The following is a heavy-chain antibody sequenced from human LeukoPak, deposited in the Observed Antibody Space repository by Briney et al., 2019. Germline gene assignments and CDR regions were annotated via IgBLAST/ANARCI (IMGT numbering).Heavy chain of an antibody. CDR1: GCTFSSYD. J-gene: IGHJ2*01. CDR2: IGTAGDP. V-gene: IGHV3-13*05. D-gene: IGHD2-2*01. Sequence: GGSLRLSCADSGCTFSSYDMHWVRQATGKGLEWVSAIGTAGDPYYPGSVKGRFTISRENAKNSLYLQMNSLRAGDTAVYYCARVSYCSSTSCEDWYFDLWGRGTLVTVSS. CDR3: ARVSYCSSTSCEDWYFDL.